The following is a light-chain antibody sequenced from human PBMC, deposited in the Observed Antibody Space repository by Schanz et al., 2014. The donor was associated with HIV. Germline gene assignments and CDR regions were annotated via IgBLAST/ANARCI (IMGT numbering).Light chain of an antibody. CDR3: ATWDDSLSGV. V-gene: IGLV1-40*01. CDR2: NAY. Sequence: QSVLTQPPSVSGAPGQRVTISCTGSSSNIGAGYDVHWYQQLPGTAPKLLIYNAYLRPSGVPDRFSGSKSGTSASLAISGLQSEDEADYYCATWDDSLSGVFGGGTKVTVL. CDR1: SSNIGAGYD. J-gene: IGLJ3*02.